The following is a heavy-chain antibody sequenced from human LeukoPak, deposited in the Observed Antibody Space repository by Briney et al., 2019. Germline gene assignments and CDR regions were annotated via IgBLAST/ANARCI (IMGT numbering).Heavy chain of an antibody. CDR1: GFSFSSPW. J-gene: IGHJ4*02. V-gene: IGHV3-7*03. CDR3: ARDPAWGALDY. CDR2: IMVDGSQE. Sequence: GGSLRLSCAASGFSFSSPWMSWVRQAPGEGLQWVANIMVDGSQEYYVDSVKGRFTISRDNAKNLLYLQMNNLRADDTAVYYCARDPAWGALDYWGQGTLVTVS. D-gene: IGHD7-27*01.